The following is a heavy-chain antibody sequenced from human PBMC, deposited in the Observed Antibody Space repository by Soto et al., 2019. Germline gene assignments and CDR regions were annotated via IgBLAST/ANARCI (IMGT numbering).Heavy chain of an antibody. V-gene: IGHV4-34*01. J-gene: IGHJ5*02. CDR3: VRIRYQLPSSVLWLDP. CDR1: GGFLIESY. D-gene: IGHD3-16*01. CDR2: INHVGGT. Sequence: SGTLSLPCAVYGGFLIESYWTWIRKPPGKGLEWIGEINHVGGTNYNPSLKSRVTMSVDTSQNQFSLRLISVTAADTAMYFCVRIRYQLPSSVLWLDPWGQGTPVTVSS.